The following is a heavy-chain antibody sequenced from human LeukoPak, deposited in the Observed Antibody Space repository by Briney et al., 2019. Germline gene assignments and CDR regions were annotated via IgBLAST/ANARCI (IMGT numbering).Heavy chain of an antibody. D-gene: IGHD5-24*01. CDR3: TRDGYNFVAYYFDY. Sequence: GGSLRLSCAASGLTFSGFAMHWVRRASGKGLEWVGRIRSKANSYATAYAASVKGRFTISRDDSKNTAYLQMNSLKTEDTAVYYCTRDGYNFVAYYFDYWGQGTLVTVSS. CDR2: IRSKANSYAT. J-gene: IGHJ4*02. V-gene: IGHV3-73*01. CDR1: GLTFSGFA.